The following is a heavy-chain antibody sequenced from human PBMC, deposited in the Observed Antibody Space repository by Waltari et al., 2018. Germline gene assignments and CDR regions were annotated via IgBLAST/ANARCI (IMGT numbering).Heavy chain of an antibody. Sequence: EVQLVESGGGLVQPGASLRLSCAASGFTVSNYYTHWVRQGPGKGLVWISRSNNGGGSRTTYADYVKGRVTISKDNAKNTVYLQMNSLRAEDTAVYHCARGGQLALDYWGQGTLVTVSS. D-gene: IGHD6-6*01. CDR2: SNNGGGSRT. CDR1: GFTVSNYY. V-gene: IGHV3-74*01. CDR3: ARGGQLALDY. J-gene: IGHJ4*02.